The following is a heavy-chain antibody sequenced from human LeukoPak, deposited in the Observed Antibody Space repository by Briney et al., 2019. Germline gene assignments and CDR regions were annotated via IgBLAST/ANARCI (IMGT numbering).Heavy chain of an antibody. D-gene: IGHD3-3*01. CDR1: GYTFTSYA. V-gene: IGHV1-3*01. Sequence: ASVKVSCKASGYTFTSYAMHWMRQAPGQRLEWMGWINAGNGNTKYSQKFQGRVTITRDTSASTAYMELSSLRSEDTAVYYCVRAPGADYDFWSGYYIYYYGMDVWGQGTTVTVSS. CDR3: VRAPGADYDFWSGYYIYYYGMDV. J-gene: IGHJ6*02. CDR2: INAGNGNT.